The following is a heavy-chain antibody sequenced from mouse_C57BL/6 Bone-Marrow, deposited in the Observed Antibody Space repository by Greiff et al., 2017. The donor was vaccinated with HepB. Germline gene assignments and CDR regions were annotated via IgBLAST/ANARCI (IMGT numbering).Heavy chain of an antibody. D-gene: IGHD1-1*01. CDR2: IHPNSGST. V-gene: IGHV1-64*01. CDR3: ARPYYYGSSV. CDR1: GYTFTSYW. Sequence: VQLQQSGAELVKPGASVKLSCKASGYTFTSYWMHWVKQRPGQGLEWIGMIHPNSGSTNYNEKFKSKATLTVDKSSSTAYMQLSSLTSEDSAVYYCARPYYYGSSVWGTGTTVTVSS. J-gene: IGHJ1*03.